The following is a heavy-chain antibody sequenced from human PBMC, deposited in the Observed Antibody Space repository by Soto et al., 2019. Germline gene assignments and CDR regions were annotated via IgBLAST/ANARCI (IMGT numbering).Heavy chain of an antibody. Sequence: PGESLKISCKGSGYTFSNYCIDWVLQTPGKGLEWMGVISLGDSDTRYSPSFEGQVIISVDKSINTAYLQWSSLKASDTAIYYCARRGLQYYYGMDVWGQGTTVTVSS. CDR3: ARRGLQYYYGMDV. J-gene: IGHJ6*02. V-gene: IGHV5-51*01. CDR2: ISLGDSDT. CDR1: GYTFSNYC.